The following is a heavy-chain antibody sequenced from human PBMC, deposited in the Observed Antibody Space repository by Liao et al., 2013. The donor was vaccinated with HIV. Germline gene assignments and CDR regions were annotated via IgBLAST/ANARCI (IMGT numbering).Heavy chain of an antibody. CDR1: GGSISSGSYY. V-gene: IGHV4-61*02. D-gene: IGHD3-10*01. CDR2: IYTSGST. Sequence: QVQLQESGPGLVKPSQTLSLTCTVSGGSISSGSYYWSWIRQPAGKGLEWIGRIYTSGSTNYNPSLKSRVTISVDTSKNQFSLKLSSVTAADTAVYYCARGYYGSGSYYNTAYFQHWGQGTLVTVSS. J-gene: IGHJ1*01. CDR3: ARGYYGSGSYYNTAYFQH.